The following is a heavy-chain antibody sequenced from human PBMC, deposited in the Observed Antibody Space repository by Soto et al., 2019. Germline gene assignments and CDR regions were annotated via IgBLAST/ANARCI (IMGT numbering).Heavy chain of an antibody. V-gene: IGHV3-72*01. CDR3: ARDTGGSYYY. J-gene: IGHJ4*02. Sequence: EGQLVQSGGGLVQPGGSLRLSCTASGFAFADYYMDWVRQVPGKGLQWIGRTRDKPNNYAAEYVASVKGRFTISRDAYKDSMYVQMNTVKTEDTAVYYCARDTGGSYYYWGQGALFIVSS. CDR2: TRDKPNNYAA. D-gene: IGHD1-26*01. CDR1: GFAFADYY.